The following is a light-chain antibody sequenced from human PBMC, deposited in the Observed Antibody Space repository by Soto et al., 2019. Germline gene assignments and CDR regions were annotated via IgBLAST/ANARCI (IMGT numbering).Light chain of an antibody. CDR2: EVT. CDR1: SSDIGSYNY. V-gene: IGLV2-11*01. CDR3: AAWDDSLSGPV. J-gene: IGLJ3*02. Sequence: QSALTQPPSVSGSPGQSVTISCTGTSSDIGSYNYVSWYQQHPGKVPKFMIYEVTKRPSGVPDRFSGSKSGNTDSLTISGLQAEDEADYYCAAWDDSLSGPVFGGGTKLTVL.